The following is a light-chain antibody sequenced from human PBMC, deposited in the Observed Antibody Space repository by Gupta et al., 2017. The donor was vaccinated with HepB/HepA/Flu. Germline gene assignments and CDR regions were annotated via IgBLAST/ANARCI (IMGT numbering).Light chain of an antibody. CDR1: SIDVGTYKS. CDR2: DVN. V-gene: IGLV2-14*03. J-gene: IGLJ1*01. CDR3: RSYTTSSTQV. Sequence: SALPQPASVPRSPRQSITISCTGTSIDVGTYKSVSWYQQHPGKAPKLIIYDVNNRPSGVSKRFSGSKSGNTASLTISGLQAEDEADYYCRSYTTSSTQVFGTGTKVTVL.